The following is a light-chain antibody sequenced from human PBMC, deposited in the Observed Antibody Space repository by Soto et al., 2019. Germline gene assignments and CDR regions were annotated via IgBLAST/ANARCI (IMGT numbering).Light chain of an antibody. CDR3: QQYDNYDIT. CDR2: DVS. J-gene: IGKJ5*01. Sequence: DIQMTQSPSSLSASVGDTVTITCQASQDINKFLNWYQQKPGKPPKLLIYDVSNLETGVPSRFSGSGSETHFTLTINRLQPEDIATYYCQQYDNYDITFGQGTRLEIK. CDR1: QDINKF. V-gene: IGKV1-33*01.